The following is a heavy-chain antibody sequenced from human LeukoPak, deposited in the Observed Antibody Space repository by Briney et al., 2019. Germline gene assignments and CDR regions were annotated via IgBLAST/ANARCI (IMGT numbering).Heavy chain of an antibody. CDR3: ARTSRDDYNLRY. V-gene: IGHV4-59*11. CDR1: VDSIRSHY. D-gene: IGHD5-24*01. CDR2: IYYSGST. J-gene: IGHJ4*02. Sequence: SETLSLICTVSVDSIRSHYWSWIPHPPGKGLEWIGYIYYSGSTNYNPSLRSRVTISVDTSKNQFSLKLSSVAAADTAVYYCARTSRDDYNLRYWGQGTLVTVSS.